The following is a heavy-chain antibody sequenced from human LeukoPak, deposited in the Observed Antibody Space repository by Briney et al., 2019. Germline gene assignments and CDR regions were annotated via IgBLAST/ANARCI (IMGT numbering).Heavy chain of an antibody. CDR1: GYTFTSYA. CDR3: ARVGLRYFDWLSVNYYYGMDV. CDR2: INTNTGNP. J-gene: IGHJ6*02. Sequence: ASVKVSCKASGYTFTSYAMNWVRQAPGRGLEWMGWINTNTGNPTYAQGFTGRFVFSLDTSVSTAYLQISSLKAEDTAVYYCARVGLRYFDWLSVNYYYGMDVWGQGTTVTVSS. D-gene: IGHD3-9*01. V-gene: IGHV7-4-1*02.